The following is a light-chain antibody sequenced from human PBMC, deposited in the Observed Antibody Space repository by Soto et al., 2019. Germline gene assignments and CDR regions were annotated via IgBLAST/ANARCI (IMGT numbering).Light chain of an antibody. CDR1: SSDVGGYNY. V-gene: IGLV2-11*01. CDR3: CSYAGSFTVV. J-gene: IGLJ2*01. Sequence: QSALTQPRSVSGSPGQSVTISCAGTSSDVGGYNYVSWYQQHPGKAPKLMIYDVSKRPSGVPDRFSGSKSAHTASPTISGLRAEDEADYYCCSYAGSFTVVFGGGTKLTVL. CDR2: DVS.